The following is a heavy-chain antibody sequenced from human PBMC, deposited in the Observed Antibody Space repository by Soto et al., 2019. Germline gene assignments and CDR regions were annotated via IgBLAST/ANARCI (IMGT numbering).Heavy chain of an antibody. Sequence: GGSLRLSCAASGFTFSSYGMHWVRQAPGKGLEWVAVISYDGSNKYYADSVKGRFTISRDNSKNTLYLQMNSLRAEDTAVYYCAKATSKDIVLMVYDYWGQGTLVTVSS. CDR2: ISYDGSNK. J-gene: IGHJ4*02. D-gene: IGHD2-8*01. CDR1: GFTFSSYG. V-gene: IGHV3-30*18. CDR3: AKATSKDIVLMVYDY.